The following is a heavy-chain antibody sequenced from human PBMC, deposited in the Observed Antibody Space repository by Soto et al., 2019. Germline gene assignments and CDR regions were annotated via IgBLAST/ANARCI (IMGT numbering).Heavy chain of an antibody. Sequence: QGQLVQSGAEVKKPGSSVKVSCKASGGTFSSHTFSWVRQAPGQGLEWMGRIIPALGTATYAQKFQGRVTITADESATTVYMELNSLSSEETAVYYCAGPDFGDYWYFDLWGRGTLVTVSS. CDR3: AGPDFGDYWYFDL. CDR1: GGTFSSHT. V-gene: IGHV1-69*08. D-gene: IGHD4-17*01. CDR2: IIPALGTA. J-gene: IGHJ2*01.